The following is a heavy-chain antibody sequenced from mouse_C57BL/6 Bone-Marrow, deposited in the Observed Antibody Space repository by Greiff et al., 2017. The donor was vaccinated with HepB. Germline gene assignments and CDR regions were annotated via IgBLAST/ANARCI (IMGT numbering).Heavy chain of an antibody. V-gene: IGHV1-64*01. CDR2: IHPKSGST. CDR1: GYTFTSYW. Sequence: QVQLQQPGAELVKPGASVKLSCKASGYTFTSYWMHWVKQRPGQGLEWIGMIHPKSGSTNYNEKFKSKATLTVDKSTSTAYMQLSSLTSEDSAVYYGARWGYGSSCWFDYWGQGTTLTVSS. J-gene: IGHJ2*01. CDR3: ARWGYGSSCWFDY. D-gene: IGHD1-1*01.